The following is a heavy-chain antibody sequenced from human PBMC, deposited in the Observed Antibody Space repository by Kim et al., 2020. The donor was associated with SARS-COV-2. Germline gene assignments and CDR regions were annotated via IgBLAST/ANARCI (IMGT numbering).Heavy chain of an antibody. V-gene: IGHV4-34*01. Sequence: SETLSLTCAVYGGSFSGYYWSWIRQPPGKGLEWIGEINHSGSTNYNPSLKSRVTISVDTSKNQFSLKLSSVTAADTAVYYCARPGGHYYGSGSYYGSAHFEYWGQGTLVTVSS. CDR3: ARPGGHYYGSGSYYGSAHFEY. J-gene: IGHJ4*02. D-gene: IGHD3-10*01. CDR2: INHSGST. CDR1: GGSFSGYY.